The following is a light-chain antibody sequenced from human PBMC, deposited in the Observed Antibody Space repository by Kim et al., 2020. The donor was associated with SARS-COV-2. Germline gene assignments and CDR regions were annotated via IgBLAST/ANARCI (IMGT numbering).Light chain of an antibody. CDR2: KNS. Sequence: PGQTASINFSGDALPYQFAYWYQQKPGQAPVLVMYKNSERSSGIPERFSGSSSGTTVTLTISGVQAEDEADYYCQSADRSGTYMVFGGGTQLTVL. CDR3: QSADRSGTYMV. CDR1: ALPYQF. V-gene: IGLV3-25*03. J-gene: IGLJ2*01.